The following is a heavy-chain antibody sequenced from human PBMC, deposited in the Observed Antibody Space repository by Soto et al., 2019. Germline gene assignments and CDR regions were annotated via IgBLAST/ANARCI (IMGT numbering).Heavy chain of an antibody. Sequence: EASVKVSCKASGGTFSSYAISWVRQAPGQGLEWMGGIIPIFGTAKYAQKFQGRVTITADKSTSTAYMELSSLRSEDTAVYYCARYLALVYYDSSGYFDYWGQGTLVTVSS. D-gene: IGHD3-22*01. V-gene: IGHV1-69*06. J-gene: IGHJ4*02. CDR1: GGTFSSYA. CDR3: ARYLALVYYDSSGYFDY. CDR2: IIPIFGTA.